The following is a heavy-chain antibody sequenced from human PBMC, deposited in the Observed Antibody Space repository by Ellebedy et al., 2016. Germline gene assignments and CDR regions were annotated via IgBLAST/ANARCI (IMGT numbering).Heavy chain of an antibody. Sequence: ASVKVSCKASGGTFSSYAISWVRQAPGQGLEWMGRIIPILGIANYAQKFQGRVTITADKSTSTAYMELSSLRSEDTAVYYCARTPGERDYYDSSGYYSFDYWGQGTLVTVSS. D-gene: IGHD3-22*01. V-gene: IGHV1-69*04. J-gene: IGHJ4*02. CDR1: GGTFSSYA. CDR2: IIPILGIA. CDR3: ARTPGERDYYDSSGYYSFDY.